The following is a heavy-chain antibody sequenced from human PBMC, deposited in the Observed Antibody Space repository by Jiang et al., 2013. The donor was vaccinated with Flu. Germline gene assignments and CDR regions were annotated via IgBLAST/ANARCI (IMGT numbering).Heavy chain of an antibody. V-gene: IGHV5-51*01. J-gene: IGHJ4*02. Sequence: GAEVKKPGESLKISCKGSGYDFSNYWIGWVRQMPGKGLEWMGIIYPGDSDTRYSPSFQGQVTISADKSITTAYLQWRSLQASDSAMYYCARRLEFGELFNYWGQGTLITVS. D-gene: IGHD3-10*01. CDR2: IYPGDSDT. CDR1: GYDFSNYW. CDR3: ARRLEFGELFNY.